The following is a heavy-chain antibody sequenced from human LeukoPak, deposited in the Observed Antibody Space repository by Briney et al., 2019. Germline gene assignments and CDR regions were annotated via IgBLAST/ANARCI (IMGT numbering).Heavy chain of an antibody. Sequence: ASVKVSCKTSGGTFSSYAISWVRQAPGQGLEWMGWISAYNGNTNYAQKLQGRVTMTTDTSTSTAYMELRSLRSDDTAVYYCARDLKSVGDYWGQGTLVTVSS. V-gene: IGHV1-18*01. D-gene: IGHD1-26*01. CDR3: ARDLKSVGDY. CDR1: GGTFSSYA. CDR2: ISAYNGNT. J-gene: IGHJ4*02.